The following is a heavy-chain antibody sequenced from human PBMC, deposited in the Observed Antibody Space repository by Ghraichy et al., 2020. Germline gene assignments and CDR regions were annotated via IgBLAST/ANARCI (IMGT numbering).Heavy chain of an antibody. CDR1: GGSISSYY. CDR2: IYYSGTT. V-gene: IGHV4-59*08. CDR3: AGGSGKTPGY. D-gene: IGHD3-10*01. Sequence: ESLNISCTVSGGSISSYYWSWIRQTPGKGLELIGYIYYSGTTNYNPSLKSRVTMSLDTSKNQFSLKLSSVTAADTAVYYCAGGSGKTPGYWGQGTLVTVSS. J-gene: IGHJ4*02.